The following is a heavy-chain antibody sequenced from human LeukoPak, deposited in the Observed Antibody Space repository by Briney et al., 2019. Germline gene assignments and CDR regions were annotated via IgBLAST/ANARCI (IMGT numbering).Heavy chain of an antibody. D-gene: IGHD5-24*01. CDR3: VRDGDAYNFDC. CDR2: IYSGGST. V-gene: IGHV3-53*01. J-gene: IGHJ4*02. CDR1: GFTVSSNY. Sequence: PGGSLRLSCAASGFTVSSNYMSWVRQAPGKGLEWVSVIYSGGSTNYADSVKGRFTISRDNAKNTLYLQMNSLRAEDTAVYYCVRDGDAYNFDCWGQGTLVVVSS.